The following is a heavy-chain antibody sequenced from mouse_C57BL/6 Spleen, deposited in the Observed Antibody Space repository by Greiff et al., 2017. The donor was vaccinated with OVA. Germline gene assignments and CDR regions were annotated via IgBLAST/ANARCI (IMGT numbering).Heavy chain of an antibody. CDR2: ISDGGSYT. D-gene: IGHD1-1*01. CDR1: GFTFSSYA. CDR3: AREITTLAMDY. Sequence: EVQLVESGGGLVKPGGSLKLSCAASGFTFSSYAMSWVRQTPEKRLEWVATISDGGSYTYYPDNVKGRFTISRDNAKNNLYLQMSHLKSEDTAMYYCAREITTLAMDYWGQGTSVTVSS. J-gene: IGHJ4*01. V-gene: IGHV5-4*01.